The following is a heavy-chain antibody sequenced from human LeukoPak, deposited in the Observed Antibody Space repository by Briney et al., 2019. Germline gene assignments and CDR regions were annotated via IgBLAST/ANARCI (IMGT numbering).Heavy chain of an antibody. D-gene: IGHD3-3*01. J-gene: IGHJ4*02. CDR3: AKEHGRFLED. CDR2: ISYDGSNK. V-gene: IGHV3-30*18. CDR1: GFTFSSYG. Sequence: PGRSLRLSCAASGFTFSSYGMHWVRQAPGKGLEWVAVISYDGSNKYYADSVKGRFTISRDNSKNTLYLQMNSLRAEDTAVYYCAKEHGRFLEDWGQGTLVTVSS.